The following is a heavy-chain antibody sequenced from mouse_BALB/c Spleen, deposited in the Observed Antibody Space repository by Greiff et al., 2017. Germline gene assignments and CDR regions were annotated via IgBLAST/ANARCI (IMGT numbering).Heavy chain of an antibody. Sequence: EVQLMESGGGLVKPGGSLKLSCAASGFTFSDYYMYWVRQTPEKRLEWVATISDGGSYTYYPDSVKGRFTISRDNAKNNLYLQMSSLKSEDTAMYYCAREGDGNYACAYWGQGTLVTVSA. V-gene: IGHV5-4*02. CDR1: GFTFSDYY. CDR3: AREGDGNYACAY. D-gene: IGHD2-1*01. J-gene: IGHJ3*01. CDR2: ISDGGSYT.